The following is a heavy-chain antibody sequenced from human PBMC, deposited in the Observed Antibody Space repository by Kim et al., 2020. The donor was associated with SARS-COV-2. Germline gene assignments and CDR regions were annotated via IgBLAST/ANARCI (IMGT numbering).Heavy chain of an antibody. CDR3: ARVAGDIVVVPAAIYYYYGMDV. Sequence: GGSLRLSCAASGFTFSSYWMSWVRQAPGKGLEWVANIKQDGSEKYYVDSVKGRFTISRDNAKNSLYLQMNSLRAEDTAVYYCARVAGDIVVVPAAIYYYYGMDVWGQGTTVTVSS. CDR1: GFTFSSYW. D-gene: IGHD2-2*02. CDR2: IKQDGSEK. J-gene: IGHJ6*02. V-gene: IGHV3-7*01.